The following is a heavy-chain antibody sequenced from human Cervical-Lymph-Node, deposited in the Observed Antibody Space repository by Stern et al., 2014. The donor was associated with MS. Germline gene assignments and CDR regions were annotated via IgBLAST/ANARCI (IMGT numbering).Heavy chain of an antibody. CDR2: INVGNANT. CDR1: GYTFTSYA. V-gene: IGHV1-3*01. CDR3: ASDVTVGYNYYYGMDV. J-gene: IGHJ6*02. D-gene: IGHD4-23*01. Sequence: QMQLVQSGAEVKKPGASVKVSCKASGYTFTSYAMHWVRQAPGQRLEWMGWINVGNANTKYSQKFQGRVTITRDTSASTAHMELSSLRSEDTAVYYCASDVTVGYNYYYGMDVWGQGTTVTVSS.